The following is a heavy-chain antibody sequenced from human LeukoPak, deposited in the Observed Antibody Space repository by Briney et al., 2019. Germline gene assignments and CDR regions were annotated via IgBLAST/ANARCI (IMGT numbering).Heavy chain of an antibody. J-gene: IGHJ6*03. CDR2: ISGSGSTI. V-gene: IGHV3-48*04. D-gene: IGHD5-24*01. CDR1: GFTFSSYW. CDR3: VREEDGYSSLYYYYHYMDV. Sequence: GGSLRLSCAASGFTFSSYWMHWVRQAPGKGLEWVSYISGSGSTIYYADSVKGRFTISRDNAKNSLYLQMHSLRAEDTAIYYCVREEDGYSSLYYYYHYMDVWGKGTTVTISS.